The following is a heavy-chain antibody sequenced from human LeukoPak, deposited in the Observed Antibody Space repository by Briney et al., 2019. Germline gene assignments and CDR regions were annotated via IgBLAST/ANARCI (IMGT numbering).Heavy chain of an antibody. CDR3: ARPRVRGATRSFDY. CDR1: GGSFSGHY. D-gene: IGHD1-26*01. J-gene: IGHJ4*02. CDR2: INHSGST. V-gene: IGHV4-34*01. Sequence: PSETLSLTCAVYGGSFSGHYWSWIRQPPGKGLEWIGEINHSGSTNYNPSLKSRVTISVDTSKNQFSLKLSSVTAADTAVYYCARPRVRGATRSFDYWGQGTLVTVSS.